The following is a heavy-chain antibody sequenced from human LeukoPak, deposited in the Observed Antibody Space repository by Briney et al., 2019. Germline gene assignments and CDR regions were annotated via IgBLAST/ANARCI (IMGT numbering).Heavy chain of an antibody. V-gene: IGHV3-30*18. D-gene: IGHD6-13*01. Sequence: GGSLRLSCAASGFTFSYYGMHWVRQAPGKGLEWVAVISYDGSSKYYADSVKGRFTISRDNSKNTLYLQMNSLRAEDTAVYYCAKDGLAAAGWYDYWGQGTLVTVSS. CDR2: ISYDGSSK. CDR3: AKDGLAAAGWYDY. J-gene: IGHJ4*02. CDR1: GFTFSYYG.